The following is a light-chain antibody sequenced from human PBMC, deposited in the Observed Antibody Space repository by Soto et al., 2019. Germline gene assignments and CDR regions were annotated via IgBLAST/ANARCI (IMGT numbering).Light chain of an antibody. CDR2: DAS. CDR3: QQRSNWHPYT. V-gene: IGKV3-11*01. J-gene: IGKJ2*01. Sequence: EIVLTQSPATLSLSPGERATLSCRASQSVSSYLAWYQQKPGQAPRLLIYDASNRATGIPARFSGSGSGTDFTLTISSLEPEDFAASYCQQRSNWHPYTFGQGTKLEIK. CDR1: QSVSSY.